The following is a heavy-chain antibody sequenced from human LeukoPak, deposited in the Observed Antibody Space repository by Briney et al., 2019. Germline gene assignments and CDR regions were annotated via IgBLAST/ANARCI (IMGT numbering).Heavy chain of an antibody. Sequence: GGSLRLSCAASGFTFSSYAMSWGRQAPGKGLERVSAISGIGGSTYYADSAKGRFTISRDNFKNTLYLQMNRLRAEDTPVYYSAESLTVVRGVVDYWGQGALVTVYS. J-gene: IGHJ4*02. D-gene: IGHD3-10*01. V-gene: IGHV3-23*01. CDR1: GFTFSSYA. CDR3: AESLTVVRGVVDY. CDR2: ISGIGGST.